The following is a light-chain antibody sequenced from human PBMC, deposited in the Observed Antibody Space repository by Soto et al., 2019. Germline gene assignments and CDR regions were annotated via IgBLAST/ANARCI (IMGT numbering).Light chain of an antibody. Sequence: LTQPASVSGSPGQSITISCTGTSSDVGGYNYVSWYQQHPGKAPKLMIYAVTDRPSGVSSRFSGSKSGNTASLTISGLQAEDEADYYCSSYTSSSTRFGTGTKVTVL. CDR1: SSDVGGYNY. CDR2: AVT. CDR3: SSYTSSSTR. J-gene: IGLJ1*01. V-gene: IGLV2-14*01.